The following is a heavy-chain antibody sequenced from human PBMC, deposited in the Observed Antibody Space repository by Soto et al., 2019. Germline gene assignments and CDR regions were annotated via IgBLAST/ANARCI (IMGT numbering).Heavy chain of an antibody. V-gene: IGHV3-30-3*01. CDR3: ARESGDLAFDI. J-gene: IGHJ3*02. Sequence: GGSLRLSCAASGFTFSSYAMHWVRQAPGKGLEWVAVISYDGSNKYYADSVKGRFTISRDNSKNTLYLQMNSLRAEDTAVYYCARESGDLAFDIWGQGTMVTVSS. D-gene: IGHD7-27*01. CDR2: ISYDGSNK. CDR1: GFTFSSYA.